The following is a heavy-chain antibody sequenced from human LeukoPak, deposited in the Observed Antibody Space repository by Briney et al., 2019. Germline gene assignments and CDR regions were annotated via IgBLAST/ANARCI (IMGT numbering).Heavy chain of an antibody. CDR3: ARQGPNEHYGSGSYFGTYFDY. D-gene: IGHD3-10*01. Sequence: SETLSLTCAVSGYSISSGYYWGWIRQPPGKGLEWIGSIYHSGSTYYNPSLKSRVTISVDTSKNQFSLKLSSVTAADTAVYYCARQGPNEHYGSGSYFGTYFDYWGQGTLVTVSS. V-gene: IGHV4-38-2*01. CDR1: GYSISSGYY. J-gene: IGHJ4*02. CDR2: IYHSGST.